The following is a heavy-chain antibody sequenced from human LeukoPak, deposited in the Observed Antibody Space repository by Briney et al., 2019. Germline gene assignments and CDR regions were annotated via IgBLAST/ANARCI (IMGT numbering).Heavy chain of an antibody. Sequence: PGRSLTLSCAASGFTFSSYAIGWVRQAPGKGPEWVAVISYDGRDKHHADSVKGRFTIYRDNSKNTLYLQMDSSTPEDTSVHFCAKDRVQIAAYFFDYWGQGTPVTVSS. V-gene: IGHV3-30*04. CDR3: AKDRVQIAAYFFDY. J-gene: IGHJ4*02. CDR1: GFTFSSYA. D-gene: IGHD6-13*01. CDR2: ISYDGRDK.